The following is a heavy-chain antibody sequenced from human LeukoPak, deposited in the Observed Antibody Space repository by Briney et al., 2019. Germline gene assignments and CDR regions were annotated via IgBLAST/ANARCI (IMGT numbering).Heavy chain of an antibody. CDR3: ARDRYYDILTGLPGVGY. D-gene: IGHD3-9*01. CDR2: IYYSGST. V-gene: IGHV4-39*02. Sequence: PSETLSLTCTVSGGSISSSTYYWGWIRQPPGKGLEWIGSIYYSGSTYSNPSLKSRVTISVDTSKNQFSLKLSSVTAADTAVYYCARDRYYDILTGLPGVGYWGQGTLVTVSS. CDR1: GGSISSSTYY. J-gene: IGHJ4*02.